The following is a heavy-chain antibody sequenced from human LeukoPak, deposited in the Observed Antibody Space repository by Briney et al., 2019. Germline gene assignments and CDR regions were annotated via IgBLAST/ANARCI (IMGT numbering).Heavy chain of an antibody. D-gene: IGHD6-13*01. Sequence: GVSLRLSCTASGITFSNYAMHWVRQAPGKGLEWVTVISYDGSYKYYADSVKGRFTITRDNSKNVLYLQMNSLRAEDKAVYFCASLYSTPEYSYFYYYMDVWGKGTTVTVSS. J-gene: IGHJ6*03. CDR1: GITFSNYA. V-gene: IGHV3-30*01. CDR3: ASLYSTPEYSYFYYYMDV. CDR2: ISYDGSYK.